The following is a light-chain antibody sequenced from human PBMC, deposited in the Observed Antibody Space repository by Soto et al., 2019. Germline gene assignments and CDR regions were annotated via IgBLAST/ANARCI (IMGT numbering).Light chain of an antibody. CDR1: QSLLHRNGKNY. Sequence: DIVMTQSPFSLAVTPGESASISCRSSQSLLHRNGKNYLDWYLQKPGQSPQLLIYLGSSRASGVPDRVSGSGSGTDFTLKIGRVEAEDVGIYYCMQGLQSTITFGQGTRLEN. CDR2: LGS. V-gene: IGKV2-28*01. J-gene: IGKJ5*01. CDR3: MQGLQSTIT.